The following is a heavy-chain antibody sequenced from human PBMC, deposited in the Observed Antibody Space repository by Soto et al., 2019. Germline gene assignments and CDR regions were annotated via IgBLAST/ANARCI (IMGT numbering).Heavy chain of an antibody. CDR2: IYYSGSA. CDR1: GGSITSYY. D-gene: IGHD4-17*01. V-gene: IGHV4-59*01. J-gene: IGHJ4*02. CDR3: ARIPKVTTVRGLYFDY. Sequence: SETLSLTCSVSGGSITSYYWSWIRQPPGKGLEWIGHIYYSGSANYNPSLRSRFTISVDTAKNQFSLRLSTVTAADTAVYYCARIPKVTTVRGLYFDYWGQGSLVTVSS.